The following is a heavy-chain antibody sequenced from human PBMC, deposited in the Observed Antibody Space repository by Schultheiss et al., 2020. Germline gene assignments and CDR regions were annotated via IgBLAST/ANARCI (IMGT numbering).Heavy chain of an antibody. CDR2: ISSSSNTI. Sequence: WGSLRLSCAASGFTISIYTMNWVRQAPGKGLEWVSYISSSSNTIYYADSVKGRFTISRDNAKNSLYLQMNTLRDDDTAVYYCSRRDVMDVWGRGATVTVSS. J-gene: IGHJ6*02. CDR1: GFTISIYT. CDR3: SRRDVMDV. V-gene: IGHV3-48*02.